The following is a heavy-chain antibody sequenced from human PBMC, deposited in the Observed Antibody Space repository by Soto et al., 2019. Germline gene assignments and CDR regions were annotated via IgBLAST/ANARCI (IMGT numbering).Heavy chain of an antibody. CDR3: AKAYYYGSGSYPKYYYYYGMDV. D-gene: IGHD3-10*01. Sequence: GGSLRLSCAASGFTFSSYGMHWVRQAPGKGLEWVAVISYDGSNKYYADSVKGRFTISRDNSKNTLYLQMNSLRAEDTAVYYCAKAYYYGSGSYPKYYYYYGMDVWGQGTTVTVSS. CDR1: GFTFSSYG. V-gene: IGHV3-30*18. CDR2: ISYDGSNK. J-gene: IGHJ6*02.